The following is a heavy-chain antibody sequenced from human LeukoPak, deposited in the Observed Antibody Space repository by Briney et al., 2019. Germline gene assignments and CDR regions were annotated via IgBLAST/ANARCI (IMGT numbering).Heavy chain of an antibody. D-gene: IGHD3-16*01. V-gene: IGHV4-61*01. CDR2: IYYSGST. Sequence: SETLSLTCTVSGGSISSGSYYWSWIRQPPGKGLEWIGYIYYSGSTNYNPSLKSRVTISVDTSKNQFSLKLSSVTAADTAVYYCARHWDIYDYVWGSPRKIEADDAFDIWGQGTMVTVSS. CDR1: GGSISSGSYY. CDR3: ARHWDIYDYVWGSPRKIEADDAFDI. J-gene: IGHJ3*02.